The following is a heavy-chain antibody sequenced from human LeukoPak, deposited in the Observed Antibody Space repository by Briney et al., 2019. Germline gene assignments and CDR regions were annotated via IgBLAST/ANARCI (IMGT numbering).Heavy chain of an antibody. CDR3: TRYYTSGSCPDY. D-gene: IGHD3-10*01. CDR2: INPNSGGT. Sequence: ASVQVSCKASGYTFTGYQIHWVRQAPGQGLEWMGRINPNSGGTNYALKFRDRVTMTRDTSLSTAYMELSSLRSDDTAVYYCTRYYTSGSCPDYWGQGTLVTVSS. CDR1: GYTFTGYQ. V-gene: IGHV1-2*06. J-gene: IGHJ4*02.